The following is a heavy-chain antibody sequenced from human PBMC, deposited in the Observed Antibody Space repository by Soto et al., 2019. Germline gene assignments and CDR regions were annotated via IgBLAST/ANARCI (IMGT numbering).Heavy chain of an antibody. Sequence: ASVKVSCKASGYTFTGYYMHWVRQAPGQGLEWMGWINPNSGGTNYAQKFQGWVTMTRDTSISTAYMELSRLRSDDTAVYYYARATTTVTTYDYWGQGTLVTVSS. V-gene: IGHV1-2*04. CDR2: INPNSGGT. D-gene: IGHD4-17*01. CDR1: GYTFTGYY. CDR3: ARATTTVTTYDY. J-gene: IGHJ4*02.